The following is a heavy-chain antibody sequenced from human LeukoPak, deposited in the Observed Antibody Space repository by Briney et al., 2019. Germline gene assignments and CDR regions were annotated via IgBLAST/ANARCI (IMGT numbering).Heavy chain of an antibody. J-gene: IGHJ4*02. V-gene: IGHV4-30-4*08. CDR2: IYYSGST. Sequence: PSGTLSLTCTFSGGSISRGDYYLSWIPPPPGKGPGGVGYIYYSGSTYYNPSLKSRVTISVGTSKNQFSLKLSSVTAADTAVYYCAKGAEYVWGSYFDYWGQGTLVTVSS. D-gene: IGHD3-16*01. CDR3: AKGAEYVWGSYFDY. CDR1: GGSISRGDYY.